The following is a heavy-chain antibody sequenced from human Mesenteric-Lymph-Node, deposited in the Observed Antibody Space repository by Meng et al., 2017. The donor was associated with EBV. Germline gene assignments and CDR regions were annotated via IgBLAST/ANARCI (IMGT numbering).Heavy chain of an antibody. Sequence: HVPLPEAVPGLWHPSQHLTLTCAVSCASIRSGGYYWNWIRQSPGKGLELIGYIYYSGYTYYSSSLKSRVTISVDVSKNQFSLKVTSVTAADTAVYYCARGCRFDYYGSLPLFGYWGQGTLVTVSS. CDR2: IYYSGYT. V-gene: IGHV4-30-4*01. D-gene: IGHD3-10*01. CDR1: CASIRSGGYY. CDR3: ARGCRFDYYGSLPLFGY. J-gene: IGHJ4*02.